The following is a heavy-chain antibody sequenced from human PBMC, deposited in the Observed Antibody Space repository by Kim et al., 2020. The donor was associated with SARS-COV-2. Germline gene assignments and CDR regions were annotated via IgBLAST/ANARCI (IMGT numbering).Heavy chain of an antibody. J-gene: IGHJ5*02. V-gene: IGHV3-33*05. CDR1: GFTFSSYG. Sequence: GGSLRLSCAASGFTFSSYGMHWVRQAPGKGLEWVAVISYDGSNKYYADSVKGRFTISRDNSKNTLYLQMNSLRAEDTAVYYCARERKQLERRGGWFDPWGQGTLVTVSS. CDR2: ISYDGSNK. D-gene: IGHD1-1*01. CDR3: ARERKQLERRGGWFDP.